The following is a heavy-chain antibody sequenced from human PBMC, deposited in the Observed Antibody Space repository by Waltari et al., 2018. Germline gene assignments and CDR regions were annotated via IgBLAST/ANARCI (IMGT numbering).Heavy chain of an antibody. D-gene: IGHD3-10*01. CDR2: INPNIGGT. CDR3: ARAGAGVDAFDI. CDR1: GYTFTGYY. V-gene: IGHV1-2*06. J-gene: IGHJ3*02. Sequence: QVQLVQSGAEVKKPGASVTVSCKASGYTFTGYYMHWVRQAPGQGLEWMGRINPNIGGTNYAQKFQARVTMTRDTSISTAYMELSRLRADDTAVYYCARAGAGVDAFDIWGQGTMVTVSS.